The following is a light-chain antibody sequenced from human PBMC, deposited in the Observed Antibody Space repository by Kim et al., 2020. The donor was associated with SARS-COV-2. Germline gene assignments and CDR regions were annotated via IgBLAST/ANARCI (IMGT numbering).Light chain of an antibody. CDR3: QQVNSFPWT. J-gene: IGKJ1*01. V-gene: IGKV1-9*01. CDR2: GAS. Sequence: DIQLTQSPSLLSASVGDRVTITCRASQDISKSLAWCQQKPGKAPNLLIYGASTLQSGVPSRFSGSGSGTEFTLTISSLQPEDFATYYCQQVNSFPWTFGQGTKVDIK. CDR1: QDISKS.